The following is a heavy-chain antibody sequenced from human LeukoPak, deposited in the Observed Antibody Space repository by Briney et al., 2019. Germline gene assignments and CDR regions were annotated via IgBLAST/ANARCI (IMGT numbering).Heavy chain of an antibody. CDR1: GFTFDDYD. D-gene: IGHD3-10*01. Sequence: GGSLRLSCAASGFTFDDYDMSWVRQAPGKGLEWVSNISWHGGSTNYADSVKGRFTISRDNAKSSLYLQMNSLRAEDTALYYCAKENYGSGSYYTGAFDIWGQGTMVTVSS. CDR3: AKENYGSGSYYTGAFDI. J-gene: IGHJ3*02. V-gene: IGHV3-20*04. CDR2: ISWHGGST.